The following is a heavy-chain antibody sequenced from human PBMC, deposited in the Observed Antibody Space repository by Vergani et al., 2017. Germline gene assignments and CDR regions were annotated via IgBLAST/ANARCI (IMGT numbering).Heavy chain of an antibody. D-gene: IGHD1-26*01. CDR3: ARRDSGSLDY. CDR1: GGSISSYY. Sequence: QVQLQESGPGLVKPSETLSLTCTVSGGSISSYYWSWIRQPPGKGLEWIGYIYYSGSTNYNPSLKSRVTISVDTSKNQFSLKLGSVTAADTAVYYCARRDSGSLDYWGQGTLVTVSS. CDR2: IYYSGST. V-gene: IGHV4-59*01. J-gene: IGHJ4*02.